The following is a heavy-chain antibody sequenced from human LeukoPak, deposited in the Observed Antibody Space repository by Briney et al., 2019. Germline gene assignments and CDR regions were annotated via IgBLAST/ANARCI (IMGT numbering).Heavy chain of an antibody. CDR1: GFIYSSHS. Sequence: GGSLRLSCAASGFIYSSHSMSWFRQAPGKGLEWVANVKDDGTERYYLESVKGRFTISRDDAVNSLYLQMNSLRPEDTAVYFCARSPHFQSSTYRPADYWGQGTLVTVSS. CDR2: VKDDGTER. CDR3: ARSPHFQSSTYRPADY. J-gene: IGHJ4*02. V-gene: IGHV3-7*01. D-gene: IGHD2-2*01.